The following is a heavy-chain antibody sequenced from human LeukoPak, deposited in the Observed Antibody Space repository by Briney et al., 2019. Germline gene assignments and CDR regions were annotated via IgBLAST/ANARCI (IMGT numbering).Heavy chain of an antibody. CDR1: GFTFSGSA. V-gene: IGHV3-73*01. Sequence: PSGGSLRLSCAASGFTFSGSAMHWVRQASGKGLEWVGRIRSKANSYATAYAASVKGRFTISRDDSKNTAYLQMNSLETDDTAVYYCTRHDVSSSSSSAEYYYYMDVWGQGTTVTVSS. J-gene: IGHJ6*03. CDR3: TRHDVSSSSSSAEYYYYMDV. D-gene: IGHD6-6*01. CDR2: IRSKANSYAT.